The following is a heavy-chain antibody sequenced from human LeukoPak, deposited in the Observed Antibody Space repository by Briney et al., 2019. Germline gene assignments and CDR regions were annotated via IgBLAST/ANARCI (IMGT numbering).Heavy chain of an antibody. D-gene: IGHD6-13*01. V-gene: IGHV4-38-2*02. CDR2: IYHSGST. Sequence: SETLSLTCTVSGYSISSGYYWGWIRQPPGKGLEWIGSIYHSGSTYYNPSLKSRVTISVDTSKNQFSLKLSSVTAADTAVYYCARGLYSSNALNWGQGTMVTVSS. CDR1: GYSISSGYY. J-gene: IGHJ3*01. CDR3: ARGLYSSNALN.